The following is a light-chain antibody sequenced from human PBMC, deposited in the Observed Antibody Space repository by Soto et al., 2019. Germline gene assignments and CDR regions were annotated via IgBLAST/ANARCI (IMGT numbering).Light chain of an antibody. J-gene: IGLJ3*02. CDR3: SSNAGTTLGV. V-gene: IGLV2-8*01. Sequence: QSALTQSPSASGSPGQSVTISCTGTSSDVGNYKYVSWYQQHPGKAPKLMIYEVSKRPSGVPDRFSGSKSGNTASLTVSGLQVEEGADYSCSSNAGTTLGVLGGGPKLPV. CDR2: EVS. CDR1: SSDVGNYKY.